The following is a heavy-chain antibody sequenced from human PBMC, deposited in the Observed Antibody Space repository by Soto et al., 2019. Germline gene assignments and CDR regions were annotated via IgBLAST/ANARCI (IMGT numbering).Heavy chain of an antibody. D-gene: IGHD2-2*01. Sequence: PSETLSLTCTVSGGSISSYYWSWIRQPPGKGLEWIGFIYSSGTTNYTPSLKSRIIISLGTSNNQFFPNLTSVTAADTAVYYCARTPDATWPNWFDPWGQGILVTLSS. CDR2: IYSSGTT. V-gene: IGHV4-59*01. J-gene: IGHJ5*02. CDR1: GGSISSYY. CDR3: ARTPDATWPNWFDP.